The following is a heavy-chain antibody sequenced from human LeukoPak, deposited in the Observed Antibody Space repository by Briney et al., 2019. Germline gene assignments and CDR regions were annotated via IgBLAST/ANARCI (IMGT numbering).Heavy chain of an antibody. D-gene: IGHD3-22*01. V-gene: IGHV4-34*01. CDR3: ARFARYYYDSSGYYYLDY. CDR2: INHSGST. Sequence: PSETLSLTCTVYGGSFSGYYWSWIRQPPGKGLEWIGEINHSGSTNYNPSLKSRVTISVDTSKNQFSLKLSSVTAADTAVYYCARFARYYYDSSGYYYLDYWGQGTLVTVSS. J-gene: IGHJ4*02. CDR1: GGSFSGYY.